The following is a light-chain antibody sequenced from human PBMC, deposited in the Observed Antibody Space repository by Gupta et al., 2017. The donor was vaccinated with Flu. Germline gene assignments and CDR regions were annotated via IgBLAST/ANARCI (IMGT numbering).Light chain of an antibody. Sequence: DIQMTQSPSSLSASVGDKVTITCRASQTIETHLNWYQQKPGKAPRIVIYQESFLQSAIPSRFSGGGSGAEFTLTISSLQTEDFATYYCQQSHIVPFTFGPGTKLDVK. V-gene: IGKV1-39*01. CDR2: QES. J-gene: IGKJ3*01. CDR1: QTIETH. CDR3: QQSHIVPFT.